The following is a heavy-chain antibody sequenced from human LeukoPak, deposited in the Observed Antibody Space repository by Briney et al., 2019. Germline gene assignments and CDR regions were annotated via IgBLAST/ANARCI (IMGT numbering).Heavy chain of an antibody. CDR1: GGSISSYY. CDR2: IYYSGST. Sequence: PSETLSLTCTVSGGSISSYYWGWIRQPPGKGLEWIGYIYYSGSTNYNPPLKSRVTISVDTSKNQFSLKLSSVTAADTAVYYCARDRVTFLDYWGQGTLVTVSS. D-gene: IGHD2/OR15-2a*01. CDR3: ARDRVTFLDY. V-gene: IGHV4-59*01. J-gene: IGHJ4*02.